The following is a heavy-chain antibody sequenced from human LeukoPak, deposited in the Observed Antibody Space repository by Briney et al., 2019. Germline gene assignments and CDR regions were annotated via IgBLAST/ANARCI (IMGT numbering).Heavy chain of an antibody. D-gene: IGHD3-16*01. CDR1: GFTFSNYA. Sequence: PGGSLRLSCAASGFTFSNYAMSWVRQAPGKGLEWVSGISDSGGSTYYADSVKGRFTISRDNSKNTLYLQMNSLRAEDTAVYYCAKGGGSPDYWGQGTLVTVSS. V-gene: IGHV3-23*01. CDR2: ISDSGGST. J-gene: IGHJ4*02. CDR3: AKGGGSPDY.